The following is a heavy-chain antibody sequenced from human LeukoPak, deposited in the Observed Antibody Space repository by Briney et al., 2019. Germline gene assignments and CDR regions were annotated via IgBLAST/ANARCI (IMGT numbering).Heavy chain of an antibody. CDR1: GFTFSSYA. D-gene: IGHD6-6*01. Sequence: QSGGSLRLSCAASGFTFSSYAMSWVRQAPGKGLEWVSAISGSGGSTYYADSVKGRFTISRDNSKNTLYLQMNSLRAEDTAVYYCAKAVPIAARGRNWFDPWGQGTLVTVSS. V-gene: IGHV3-23*01. CDR2: ISGSGGST. J-gene: IGHJ5*02. CDR3: AKAVPIAARGRNWFDP.